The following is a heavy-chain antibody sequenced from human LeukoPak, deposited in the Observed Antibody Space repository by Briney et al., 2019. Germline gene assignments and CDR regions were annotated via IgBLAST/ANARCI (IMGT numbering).Heavy chain of an antibody. CDR1: GYTFIVYY. CDR2: INPNSGAT. J-gene: IGHJ4*03. V-gene: IGHV1-2*02. Sequence: ASVKVSCKASGYTFIVYYIHWMRQAPGQGLEWMGWINPNSGATNYAQKFQGRITMTRDTSINTAYMELYSLNSDDTAVYFCARGVLRGSGSFDYWGQGSLVTVSS. D-gene: IGHD6-19*01. CDR3: ARGVLRGSGSFDY.